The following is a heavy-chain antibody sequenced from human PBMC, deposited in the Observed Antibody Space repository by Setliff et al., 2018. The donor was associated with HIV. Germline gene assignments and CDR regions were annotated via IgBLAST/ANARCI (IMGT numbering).Heavy chain of an antibody. V-gene: IGHV4-61*02. Sequence: SETLSLTCTVSGGSISSGSYYWSWIRQPAGKGLEWIGRIFNSGSTSYNPSLKSRVTISVDTSKNHVSLLLSSVTAADTAVYYCARGNCDGGTCFSGYHFDFWGQGKLVTVSS. D-gene: IGHD2-15*01. J-gene: IGHJ4*02. CDR1: GGSISSGSYY. CDR2: IFNSGST. CDR3: ARGNCDGGTCFSGYHFDF.